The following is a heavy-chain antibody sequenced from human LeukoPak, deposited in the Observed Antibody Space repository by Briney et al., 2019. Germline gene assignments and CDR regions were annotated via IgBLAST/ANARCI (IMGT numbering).Heavy chain of an antibody. V-gene: IGHV1-69*04. CDR1: GGTFSSYA. Sequence: SVKVSCKASGGTFSSYAISWVRQAPGQGLELMGRIIPILGIANYAQKFQGRVTITADKSTSTAYMELSSLRSEDTAVYYCARGRIAGPFDYWGQGTMVTVSS. CDR2: IIPILGIA. J-gene: IGHJ4*02. D-gene: IGHD6-13*01. CDR3: ARGRIAGPFDY.